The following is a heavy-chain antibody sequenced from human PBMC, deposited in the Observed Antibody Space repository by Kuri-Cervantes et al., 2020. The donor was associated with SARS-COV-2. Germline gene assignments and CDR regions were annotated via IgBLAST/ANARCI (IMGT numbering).Heavy chain of an antibody. CDR1: GYTFTSYD. D-gene: IGHD3-10*01. CDR3: ARGGLWFGESTMDV. J-gene: IGHJ6*02. CDR2: MNPNSGNT. Sequence: ASVKVSCKASGYTFTSYDINWVRQATGQGLEWMGWMNPNSGNTGYAQKFQGRVTMTRNTSISTAYMELSSLRSEDTAVYYCARGGLWFGESTMDVWGQGTTVTVSS. V-gene: IGHV1-8*01.